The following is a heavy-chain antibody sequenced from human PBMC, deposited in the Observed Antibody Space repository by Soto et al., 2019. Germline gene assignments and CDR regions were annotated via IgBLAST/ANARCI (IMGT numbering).Heavy chain of an antibody. CDR2: VYPGDSDT. V-gene: IGHV5-51*01. D-gene: IGHD6-6*01. CDR3: ARPSRQLGEYDY. J-gene: IGHJ4*02. CDR1: GSTFTSYW. Sequence: PGESLKISCKGSGSTFTSYWIGWVRQMPGKGLEWMGVVYPGDSDTRYSPSFQGQVTISADKSISTAYLQWSGLKASDTAMYYCARPSRQLGEYDYWGQGTLVTVSS.